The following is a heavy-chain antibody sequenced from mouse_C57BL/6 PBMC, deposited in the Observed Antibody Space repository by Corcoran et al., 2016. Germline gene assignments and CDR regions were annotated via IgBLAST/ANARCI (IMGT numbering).Heavy chain of an antibody. V-gene: IGHV9-3*01. CDR1: GYTFTTYG. J-gene: IGHJ4*01. CDR2: INTYSGVP. Sequence: QIQLVQSGPELKKPGETVKISCKASGYTFTTYGMSWVKQAPGKGLKWMGWINTYSGVPTYADDFKGRFAFSLETSASTAYLQINNLKNEDTATYFCARRSHYGSSSSYAMDYWGQGTSVTVSS. D-gene: IGHD1-1*01. CDR3: ARRSHYGSSSSYAMDY.